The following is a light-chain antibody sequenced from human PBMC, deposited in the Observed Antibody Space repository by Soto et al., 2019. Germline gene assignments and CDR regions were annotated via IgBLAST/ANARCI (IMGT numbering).Light chain of an antibody. Sequence: QSALTQPRSVSGSPGQSVTISCTGTITDVGKYNYVSWYQQHPGKAPKLLIYDVTQRPSGVPDRFSDSKSGNTASLTISGLQAEDEADYYCCSYAGSYTYVFGIGTKVTVL. J-gene: IGLJ1*01. V-gene: IGLV2-11*01. CDR1: ITDVGKYNY. CDR2: DVT. CDR3: CSYAGSYTYV.